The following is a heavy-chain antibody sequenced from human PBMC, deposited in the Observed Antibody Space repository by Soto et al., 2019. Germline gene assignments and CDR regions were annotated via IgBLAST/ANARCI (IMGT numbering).Heavy chain of an antibody. CDR1: GFTFDDYA. CDR3: AKAESSGWYYSVDY. CDR2: LSWNSGTI. D-gene: IGHD6-19*01. V-gene: IGHV3-9*01. Sequence: EVQLVESGGGLVQPGKSLRLSCAASGFTFDDYAMHWVRQVPGKGLEWVSGLSWNSGTIDYADSVKGRFTISRDNAKNSLHLQMTSLKPEATAFYYCAKAESSGWYYSVDYWGQGTLVTVSS. J-gene: IGHJ4*02.